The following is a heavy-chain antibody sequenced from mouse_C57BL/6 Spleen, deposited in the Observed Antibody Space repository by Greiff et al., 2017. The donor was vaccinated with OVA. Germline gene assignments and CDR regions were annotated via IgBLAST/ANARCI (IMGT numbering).Heavy chain of an antibody. CDR2: IHPNSGST. D-gene: IGHD1-1*01. Sequence: VQLQQSGAELVKPGASVKLSCKASGYTFTSYWMHWVKQRPGQGLEWIGMIHPNSGSTNYNEKFKSKATLTVDKSSSTAYMQLSSLTSEDSAVYYCARDYYGDYFDYWGQGTTLTVSS. J-gene: IGHJ2*01. CDR3: ARDYYGDYFDY. CDR1: GYTFTSYW. V-gene: IGHV1-64*01.